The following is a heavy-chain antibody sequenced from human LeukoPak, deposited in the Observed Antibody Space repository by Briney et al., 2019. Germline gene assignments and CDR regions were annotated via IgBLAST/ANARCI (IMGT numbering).Heavy chain of an antibody. CDR3: ARDRLIVVVVAAGNWFDP. V-gene: IGHV1-2*02. CDR1: GYTFTGYY. D-gene: IGHD2-15*01. Sequence: GASVKVSCKASGYTFTGYYMHWVRQAPGQGLEWMGWINPNSGGTNHAQKFQGRVTMTRDTSISTAYMELSRLRSDDTAVYYCARDRLIVVVVAAGNWFDPWGQGTLVTVSS. CDR2: INPNSGGT. J-gene: IGHJ5*02.